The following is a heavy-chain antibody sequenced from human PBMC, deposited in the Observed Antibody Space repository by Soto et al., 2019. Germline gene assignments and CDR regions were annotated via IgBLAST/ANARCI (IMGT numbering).Heavy chain of an antibody. J-gene: IGHJ4*02. V-gene: IGHV3-74*02. CDR1: GFSFNKYA. D-gene: IGHD3-16*01. CDR3: ARGGAMRVDY. CDR2: IYFDGITT. Sequence: VQLVESGGGVVQPGRSLRLSCAASGFSFNKYAMHWVRQAPGKGLVWVSRIYFDGITTNYADSVKGRLTVSRDNAKNTVYLHVNTLGDEDTAVYYCARGGAMRVDYWGQGTLVTVSS.